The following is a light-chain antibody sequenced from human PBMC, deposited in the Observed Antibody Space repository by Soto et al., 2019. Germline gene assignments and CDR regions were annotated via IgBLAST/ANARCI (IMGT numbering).Light chain of an antibody. V-gene: IGKV1-39*01. CDR2: AAS. J-gene: IGKJ1*01. CDR3: HP. CDR1: QSISSY. Sequence: DIQMTQSPSSLSASVGDRVTITCRASQSISSYLNWYQQKPGKAPKLLIYAASSLQSGVPSRFSGSGSGTDFTLTISSLQPEDFATYYCHPFGQGTKVEIK.